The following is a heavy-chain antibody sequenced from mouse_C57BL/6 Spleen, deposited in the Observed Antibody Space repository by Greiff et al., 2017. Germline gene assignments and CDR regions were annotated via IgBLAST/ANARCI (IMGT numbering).Heavy chain of an antibody. D-gene: IGHD1-1*01. V-gene: IGHV1-76*01. CDR1: GYTFTDYY. Sequence: VQVVESGAELVRPGASVKLSCKASGYTFTDYYINWVKQRPGQGLEWIARIYPGSGNTYYNEKFKGKATLTAEKSSSTAYMQLSILTSEDSAVYFWARSFITTVVPMDYWGQGTSVTVSS. J-gene: IGHJ4*01. CDR2: IYPGSGNT. CDR3: ARSFITTVVPMDY.